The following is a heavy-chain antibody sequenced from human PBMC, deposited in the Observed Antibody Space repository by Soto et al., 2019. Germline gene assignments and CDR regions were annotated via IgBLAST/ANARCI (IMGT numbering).Heavy chain of an antibody. CDR1: GYTFTSYG. CDR3: ARNYCSGGSCLDYYGMDV. J-gene: IGHJ6*02. D-gene: IGHD2-15*01. Sequence: ASVKVSCKASGYTFTSYGISWVRQAPGQGLEWMGWISAYNGNTNYAQKLQGRVTMTTDTSTSTAYMELRSLRSDDTAVYYCARNYCSGGSCLDYYGMDVWGQGTTVTVSS. CDR2: ISAYNGNT. V-gene: IGHV1-18*01.